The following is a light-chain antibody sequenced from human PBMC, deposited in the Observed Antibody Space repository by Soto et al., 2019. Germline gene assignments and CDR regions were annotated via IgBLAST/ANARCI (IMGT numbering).Light chain of an antibody. V-gene: IGKV1-39*01. CDR3: QQSYSTPPN. CDR2: AAS. CDR1: RNIATF. Sequence: DIQMTQSPSSLSASVGDRVTITCRASRNIATFLSWYHQKPGKAPKLLIYAASSLQSGVPSRFSGSGSGTDFTLTISSLQPEDFATYYCQQSYSTPPNFGQGTRLEIK. J-gene: IGKJ5*01.